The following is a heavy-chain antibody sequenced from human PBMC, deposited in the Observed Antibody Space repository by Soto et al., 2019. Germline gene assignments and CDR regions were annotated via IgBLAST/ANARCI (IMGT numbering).Heavy chain of an antibody. V-gene: IGHV3-21*01. Sequence: GGSLRLSCAASGFTFSSYSMNWVRQAPGKGLEWVSSISSSSSYIYYADSVKGRFTISRDNAKNSLYLQMNSLRAEDTAVYYCAGFLEWLLGYYYYYGMDVWGQGTTVTVS. CDR2: ISSSSSYI. J-gene: IGHJ6*02. D-gene: IGHD3-3*01. CDR3: AGFLEWLLGYYYYYGMDV. CDR1: GFTFSSYS.